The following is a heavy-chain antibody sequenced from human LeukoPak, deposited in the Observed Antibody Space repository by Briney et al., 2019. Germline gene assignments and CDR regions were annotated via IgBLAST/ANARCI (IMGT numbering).Heavy chain of an antibody. CDR2: ISESGGST. D-gene: IGHD5/OR15-5a*01. CDR1: GFTFSTSA. Sequence: GGSLRLSCVVSGFTFSTSAMSWVRQAPGKGLEWVSGISESGGSTYYADSVKGRFTSSRDNSKNTLYLQMNSLRAEDTAVYYCARDSVSDYWGQGTLVTVSS. V-gene: IGHV3-23*01. CDR3: ARDSVSDY. J-gene: IGHJ4*02.